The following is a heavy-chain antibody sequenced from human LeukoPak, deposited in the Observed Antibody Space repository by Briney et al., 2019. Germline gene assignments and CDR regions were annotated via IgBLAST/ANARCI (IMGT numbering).Heavy chain of an antibody. J-gene: IGHJ4*02. CDR2: IYNSGNT. CDR1: GFTVSSNY. D-gene: IGHD6-13*01. Sequence: GGSLRLSCAASGFTVSSNYMNWVRQAPGKGLEWVSVIYNSGNTYYADSVKGRFTISRDNSKNTLYLQMNSLRAEDTAVYYCAKGGYSSSWGDYWGQGTLVTVSP. V-gene: IGHV3-53*01. CDR3: AKGGYSSSWGDY.